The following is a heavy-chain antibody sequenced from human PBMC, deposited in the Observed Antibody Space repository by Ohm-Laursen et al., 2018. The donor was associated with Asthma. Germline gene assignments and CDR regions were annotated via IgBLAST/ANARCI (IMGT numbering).Heavy chain of an antibody. D-gene: IGHD5-12*01. V-gene: IGHV1-18*04. CDR3: ASVDIDVD. Sequence: ASVKVSCKASGYTFTSYGISWVRQAPGQGLEWMGWISAYNGNTNYAQKFQGRVTITADESTSTAYMELSSLRSEDTAVYYCASVDIDVDWGQGTLVTVSS. J-gene: IGHJ4*02. CDR1: GYTFTSYG. CDR2: ISAYNGNT.